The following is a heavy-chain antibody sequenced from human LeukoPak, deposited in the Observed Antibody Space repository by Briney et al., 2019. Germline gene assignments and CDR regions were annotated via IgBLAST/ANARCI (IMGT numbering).Heavy chain of an antibody. D-gene: IGHD3-9*01. CDR1: GFTFSDYY. CDR3: ARAGGDYDILTGYLSYYGMDV. CDR2: ISSSGSTI. Sequence: PGGSLRLSCAASGFTFSDYYMSWIRQAPGKGLEWVSYISSSGSTIYYADSVKGRFTISRDNAKNSLYLQMNSLRAEDTAVYYCARAGGDYDILTGYLSYYGMDVWGQGTTVTVSS. J-gene: IGHJ6*02. V-gene: IGHV3-11*01.